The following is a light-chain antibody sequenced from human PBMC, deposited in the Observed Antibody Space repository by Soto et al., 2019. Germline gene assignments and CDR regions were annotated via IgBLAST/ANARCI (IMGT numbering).Light chain of an antibody. CDR3: QEYNSALRKST. CDR2: AVS. V-gene: IGKV1-27*01. J-gene: IGKJ2*01. CDR1: QGITNY. Sequence: DIQMTQSPSSLSASVGDRVTITCRASQGITNYFAWYQQKPGKVPQLLIYAVSTLHSGVPSRFSGSGSGTEVSLVNSSAKTEDFGTYYGQEYNSALRKSTVGQVTKVEIK.